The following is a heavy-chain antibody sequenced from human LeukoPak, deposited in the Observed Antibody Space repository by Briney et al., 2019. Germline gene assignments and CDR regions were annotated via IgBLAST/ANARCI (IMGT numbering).Heavy chain of an antibody. V-gene: IGHV1-8*03. D-gene: IGHD5-18*01. J-gene: IGHJ5*02. CDR1: GYTFTSYV. Sequence: ASVEVSCKASGYTFTSYVINWVRQATGQGLEWMGWLNPNSDNTGYAQKFQGRVTITRNTSISTAYMELSSLRSEDTAVYYCARGQRYSYMSPWGQGTLVTVSS. CDR2: LNPNSDNT. CDR3: ARGQRYSYMSP.